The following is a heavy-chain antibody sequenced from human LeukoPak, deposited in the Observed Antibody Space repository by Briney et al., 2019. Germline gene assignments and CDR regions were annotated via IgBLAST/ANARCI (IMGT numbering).Heavy chain of an antibody. CDR1: GYTFTSYG. CDR3: ARITFGGVIADNWFDP. J-gene: IGHJ5*02. CDR2: ISAYNGNT. Sequence: ASVKVSCKASGYTFTSYGISWVRQAPGQGLEWMGWISAYNGNTNYAQKLQGRVTMTTVTSTSTAYMELRSLRSDDTAVYYCARITFGGVIADNWFDPWGQGTLVTVSS. D-gene: IGHD3-16*02. V-gene: IGHV1-18*01.